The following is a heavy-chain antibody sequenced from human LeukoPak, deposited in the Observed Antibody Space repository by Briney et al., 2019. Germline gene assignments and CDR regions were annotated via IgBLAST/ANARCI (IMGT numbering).Heavy chain of an antibody. CDR2: INHSGST. CDR3: ARSPAHFDY. J-gene: IGHJ4*02. V-gene: IGHV4-34*01. CDR1: GGSFRGYY. Sequence: SETLSLTCAVYGGSFRGYYWGWIRQPPGKGLEWIGEINHSGSTNYNPSLKSRVTISVDTSKNQFSLKLSSVTAADTAVYYCARSPAHFDYWGQGTLVTVSS.